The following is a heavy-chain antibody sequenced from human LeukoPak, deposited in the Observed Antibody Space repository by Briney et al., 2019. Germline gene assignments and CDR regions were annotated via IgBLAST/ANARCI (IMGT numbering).Heavy chain of an antibody. V-gene: IGHV1-69*13. CDR3: ARESRDSFDY. CDR1: GGTFSSYA. Sequence: EASVKVSCKASGGTFSSYAISWVRQPPGQGLEWMGGITPIFGTANYAQKFQGRVTITADESTSTAYMELSSLRSEDTAVYYCARESRDSFDYWGQGTLVTVSS. J-gene: IGHJ4*02. CDR2: ITPIFGTA. D-gene: IGHD6-13*01.